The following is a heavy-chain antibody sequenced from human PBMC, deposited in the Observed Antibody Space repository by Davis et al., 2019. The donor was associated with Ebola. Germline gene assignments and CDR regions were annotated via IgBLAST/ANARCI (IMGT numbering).Heavy chain of an antibody. CDR2: IIPIFGTA. CDR1: GGTFTSYA. D-gene: IGHD3-22*01. CDR3: ARDFDSSGYYSYGMDV. Sequence: LVKVSCKASGGTFTSYAISWVRQAPGQGLEWMGGIIPIFGTANYAQKFQGRVTITADKSTSTAYMELSSLRSEDTAVYYCARDFDSSGYYSYGMDVWGQGTTVTVSS. J-gene: IGHJ6*02. V-gene: IGHV1-69*06.